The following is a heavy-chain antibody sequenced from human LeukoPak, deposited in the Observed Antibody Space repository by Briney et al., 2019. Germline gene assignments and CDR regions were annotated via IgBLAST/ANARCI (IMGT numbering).Heavy chain of an antibody. V-gene: IGHV3-23*01. CDR1: GFTFSSYA. Sequence: GGSLRLSCAASGFTFSSYAMSWVRQAPGKGLEWVSAISGSGGSTYYADSVKGGSTISRDNSKNTLYLQMNTLSAENTAVYYCAKDRTASPKIVVVINSPSDYWGQGTLVTVSS. J-gene: IGHJ4*02. CDR3: AKDRTASPKIVVVINSPSDY. D-gene: IGHD3-22*01. CDR2: ISGSGGST.